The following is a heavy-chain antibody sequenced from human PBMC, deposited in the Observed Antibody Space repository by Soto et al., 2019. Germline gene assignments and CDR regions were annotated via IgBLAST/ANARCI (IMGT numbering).Heavy chain of an antibody. V-gene: IGHV4-59*01. CDR3: ARDRGTYDILTGYYRSYYYGMDV. CDR2: IYYSGST. CDR1: GGSISSYY. J-gene: IGHJ6*02. D-gene: IGHD3-9*01. Sequence: PSETLSLTCTVSGGSISSYYWSWIRQPPGKGLEWIGYIYYSGSTNYNPSLKSRVTISVDTSKNQFSLKLSSVTAADTAVYYCARDRGTYDILTGYYRSYYYGMDVWGQGTTVT.